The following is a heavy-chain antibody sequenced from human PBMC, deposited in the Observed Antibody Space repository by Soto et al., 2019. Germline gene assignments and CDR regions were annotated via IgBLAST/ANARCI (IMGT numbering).Heavy chain of an antibody. Sequence: QVQLVQSGAEVKKPGSSVKVSCKASGGTFSSYTISWVRQAPGQGLEWMGRIIHILGIANYAQKFQGRVTITANKSSSTAYMELSSLRSEGTAVYYCARFRGSYGMDVWGQGTTVTVSS. CDR2: IIHILGIA. J-gene: IGHJ6*02. CDR1: GGTFSSYT. D-gene: IGHD3-10*01. CDR3: ARFRGSYGMDV. V-gene: IGHV1-69*02.